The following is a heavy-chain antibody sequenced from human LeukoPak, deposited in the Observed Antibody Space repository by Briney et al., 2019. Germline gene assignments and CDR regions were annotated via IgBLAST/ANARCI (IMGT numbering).Heavy chain of an antibody. CDR2: IDWDDDK. D-gene: IGHD3-22*01. CDR1: GFSLSTSGMR. Sequence: SGPALVKPTQTLTLTCTFSGFSLSTSGMRVSWIRQPPGKALEWLARIDWDDDKFYSTSLKTRLTISKDTSKNQVVLTMTNMDPVDTATYYCARTYYDSSLQGGDAFDIWGQGTMVTVSS. CDR3: ARTYYDSSLQGGDAFDI. V-gene: IGHV2-70*04. J-gene: IGHJ3*02.